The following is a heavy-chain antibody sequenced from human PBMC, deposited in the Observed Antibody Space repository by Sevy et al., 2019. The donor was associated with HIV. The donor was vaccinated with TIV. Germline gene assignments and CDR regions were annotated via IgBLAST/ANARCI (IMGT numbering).Heavy chain of an antibody. D-gene: IGHD6-13*01. J-gene: IGHJ4*02. CDR2: LKSDVYGGTV. CDR1: GFTFGDYG. V-gene: IGHV3-49*04. CDR3: TRWKAAQSIFDY. Sequence: GGSLRLSCTASGFTFGDYGMRWVRQAPGKGLEWVAFLKSDVYGGTVDHAASVRGRFVISRDDSKTIAYLQMNDLKTEDTGVYYCTRWKAAQSIFDYWGQGALVTVSS.